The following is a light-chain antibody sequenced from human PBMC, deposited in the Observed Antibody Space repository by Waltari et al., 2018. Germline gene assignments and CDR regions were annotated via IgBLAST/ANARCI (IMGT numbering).Light chain of an antibody. J-gene: IGLJ1*01. V-gene: IGLV2-11*01. Sequence: QSALTQPRSVSGSPGQSVTISCTGTSSDVGGYNYVSCYQQHPGKAPKLMIYDVSKRPSGVPDRFSCSKSGNTASLTISGLQAEDEADYYCCSYAGSYYVFGTGTKVTVL. CDR3: CSYAGSYYV. CDR1: SSDVGGYNY. CDR2: DVS.